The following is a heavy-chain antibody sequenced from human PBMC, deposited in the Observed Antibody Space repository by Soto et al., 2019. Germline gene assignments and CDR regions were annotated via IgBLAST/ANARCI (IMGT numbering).Heavy chain of an antibody. CDR2: INPNSGDT. J-gene: IGHJ4*02. Sequence: ASVKVSCKASGYTFTGYYMHWVRQAPGQGLEWMGWINPNSGDTKYAQKFQGRVTMTRDTSTRTAYMEVSRLTSDDTAVYYCARSLSTIGGRPDSWGQGTLVTVSS. CDR3: ARSLSTIGGRPDS. D-gene: IGHD6-6*01. CDR1: GYTFTGYY. V-gene: IGHV1-2*02.